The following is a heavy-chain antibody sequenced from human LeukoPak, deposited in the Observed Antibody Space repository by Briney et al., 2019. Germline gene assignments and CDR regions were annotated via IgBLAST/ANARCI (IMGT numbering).Heavy chain of an antibody. CDR1: GGSISTGSYY. V-gene: IGHV4-61*02. CDR2: FYTSGGT. Sequence: SETLSLTCTVSGGSISTGSYYWSWIRQPARKGLEWIGRFYTSGGTNYNPSLKSRVSISRDTSKNQFSLRLSSVTAADTAVYYCARHAATTLCSSPSCFGYSGYQSYFDYWGQGTLVTVSS. D-gene: IGHD5-12*01. CDR3: ARHAATTLCSSPSCFGYSGYQSYFDY. J-gene: IGHJ4*02.